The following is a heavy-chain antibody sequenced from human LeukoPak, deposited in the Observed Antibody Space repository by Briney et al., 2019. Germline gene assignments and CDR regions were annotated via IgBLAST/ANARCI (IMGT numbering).Heavy chain of an antibody. CDR1: GYSISSSYY. CDR2: IYSSGST. CDR3: SREGRWLQLGFDY. J-gene: IGHJ4*02. V-gene: IGHV4-61*01. D-gene: IGHD5-24*01. Sequence: SETLSLTCTVSGYSISSSYYWSWIRQPPGKGLEWIGYIYSSGSTNYNPSLKSRVTISVDTSKSQFSLKLSSVTAADTAVYFCSREGRWLQLGFDYWGRGTLVTVSS.